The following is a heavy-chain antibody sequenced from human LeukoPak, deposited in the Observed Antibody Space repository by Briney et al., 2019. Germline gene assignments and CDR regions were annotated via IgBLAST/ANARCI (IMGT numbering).Heavy chain of an antibody. Sequence: GASVKVSCKASGYTFNGYYLHWVRQAPGQRLEWMGWINPDSGDTHYTQKFQGRVTMTRDTSISTAYMDLSRLRSDDTAVYYCARGSAFSGELLRANDYWGQGTLVTVSS. D-gene: IGHD1-26*01. CDR1: GYTFNGYY. J-gene: IGHJ4*02. V-gene: IGHV1-2*02. CDR2: INPDSGDT. CDR3: ARGSAFSGELLRANDY.